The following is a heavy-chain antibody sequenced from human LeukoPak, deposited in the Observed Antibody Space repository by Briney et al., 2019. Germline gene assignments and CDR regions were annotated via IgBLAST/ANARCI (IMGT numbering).Heavy chain of an antibody. D-gene: IGHD3-22*01. CDR1: GVTFSSYW. V-gene: IGHV3-7*01. Sequence: GGSLRLSCAASGVTFSSYWMSWVRQAPGKGLEWVANIKEDGSEKYYVDSVKGRFTISRDNAKNSLYLQMNGLRAEDTAVYYCARGRFNYDSSGYSSFYHWGQGTLVTVSS. CDR3: ARGRFNYDSSGYSSFYH. CDR2: IKEDGSEK. J-gene: IGHJ4*02.